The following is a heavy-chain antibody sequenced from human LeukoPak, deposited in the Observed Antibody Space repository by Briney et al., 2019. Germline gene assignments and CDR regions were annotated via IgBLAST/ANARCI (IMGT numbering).Heavy chain of an antibody. V-gene: IGHV4-34*01. Sequence: SETLSLTCAVYGGSFSGYYWSWIRQPPGKGLEWIGEINHSGSTNYNPPLKSRVTISVDTSKNQFSLKLSSVTAADTAVYYCARAYRVVPAAMDTFDYWGQGTLVTVSS. CDR1: GGSFSGYY. CDR3: ARAYRVVPAAMDTFDY. D-gene: IGHD2-2*01. J-gene: IGHJ4*02. CDR2: INHSGST.